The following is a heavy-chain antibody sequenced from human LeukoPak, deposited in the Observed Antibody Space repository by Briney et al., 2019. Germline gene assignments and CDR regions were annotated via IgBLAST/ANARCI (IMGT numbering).Heavy chain of an antibody. Sequence: GGSLRLSCAASGFTFSTYWMTWVRQAPGKGLEWLANIKPTGSVTYYVDPVKGRFTISRDNAKNLLYLQMNSLRGEDTAVYYCGGFGYEAAVDLWGQGTLVTVSS. CDR2: IKPTGSVT. CDR3: GGFGYEAAVDL. V-gene: IGHV3-7*01. D-gene: IGHD6-13*01. J-gene: IGHJ4*01. CDR1: GFTFSTYW.